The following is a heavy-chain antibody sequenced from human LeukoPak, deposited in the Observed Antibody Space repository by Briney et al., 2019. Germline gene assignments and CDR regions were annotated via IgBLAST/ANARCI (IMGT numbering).Heavy chain of an antibody. CDR3: ARRTTVTSYYYYYMDV. V-gene: IGHV4-39*01. CDR2: IYYSGST. J-gene: IGHJ6*03. D-gene: IGHD4-17*01. CDR1: GGSISSSSYY. Sequence: LETLSLTCTVSGGSISSSSYYWGWIRQPPGKGLEWIGRIYYSGSTYYNPSLKSRVTISVDTSKNQFSLKLSSVTAADTAVYYCARRTTVTSYYYYYMDVWGKGTTVTVSS.